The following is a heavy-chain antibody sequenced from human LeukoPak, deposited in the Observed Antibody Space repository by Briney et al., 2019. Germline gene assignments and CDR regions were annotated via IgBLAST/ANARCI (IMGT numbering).Heavy chain of an antibody. CDR2: ISYDGSNK. V-gene: IGHV3-30-3*01. CDR3: ARGYSGIYYFDY. CDR1: GFTFSSYA. Sequence: GRSLRLSCAASGFTFSSYAMHWVRQAPGKGLEWVAVISYDGSNKYYADSVKGRFTISRDNSKNTLYLQMNCLRAEDTAVYYCARGYSGIYYFDYWGQGTLVTVSS. J-gene: IGHJ4*02. D-gene: IGHD1-26*01.